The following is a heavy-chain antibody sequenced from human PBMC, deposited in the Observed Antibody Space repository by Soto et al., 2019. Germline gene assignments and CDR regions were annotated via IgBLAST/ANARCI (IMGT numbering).Heavy chain of an antibody. CDR1: GGTFSSYA. Sequence: SVKVSCTASGGTFSSYAISWVRQAPGQGLEWMGGIIPIFGTANYAQKFQGRVTITADESTSTAYMELSSLRSEDTAVYYCASTIFGVVPTDYYYGMDVWGQGTTVTVSS. V-gene: IGHV1-69*13. J-gene: IGHJ6*02. CDR3: ASTIFGVVPTDYYYGMDV. D-gene: IGHD3-3*01. CDR2: IIPIFGTA.